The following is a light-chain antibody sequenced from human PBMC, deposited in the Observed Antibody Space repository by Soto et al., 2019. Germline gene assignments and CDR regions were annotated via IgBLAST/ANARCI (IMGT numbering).Light chain of an antibody. J-gene: IGKJ2*01. CDR3: QQYGSSPLYT. V-gene: IGKV3-20*01. Sequence: EIVLTQSPGTLSLSPGERATLSCRASQSVSSSYLAWYQQKPGQAPRRLIYGASSRATGIPDRFCGSGSGTDVTLTTSRLEPEDFSVYYCQQYGSSPLYTFGQGTKLEIK. CDR1: QSVSSSY. CDR2: GAS.